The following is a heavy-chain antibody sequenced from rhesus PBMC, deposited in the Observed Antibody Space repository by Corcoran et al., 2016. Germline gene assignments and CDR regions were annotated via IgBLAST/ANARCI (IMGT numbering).Heavy chain of an antibody. CDR3: ARRYYNIWTGYVFDY. CDR2: ISYSGSS. CDR1: GYSISSGYGL. D-gene: IGHD3-3*01. Sequence: QVQLQESGPGLVKPSETLSLTCAVSGYSISSGYGLSWVRPPPGKRLEGIGYISYSGSSYYTPSFKSRVTISIDTSKNQFSLKLSSVTAADTAVYYCARRYYNIWTGYVFDYWGQGVLVTVSS. J-gene: IGHJ4*01. V-gene: IGHV4-127*01.